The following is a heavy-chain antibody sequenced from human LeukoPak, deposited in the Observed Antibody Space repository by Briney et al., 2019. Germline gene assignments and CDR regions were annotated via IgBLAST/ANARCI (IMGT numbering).Heavy chain of an antibody. Sequence: SETLSLTCTVSGYSISSGYYWGWIRQPPGKGLEWIGSIYHSGSTYYNPSLKSRVTISVDTSKSQFSLKLSSVTAADTAVYYCARERTSGIAARSGWFDPWGQGTLVTVSS. J-gene: IGHJ5*02. D-gene: IGHD6-6*01. V-gene: IGHV4-38-2*02. CDR2: IYHSGST. CDR3: ARERTSGIAARSGWFDP. CDR1: GYSISSGYY.